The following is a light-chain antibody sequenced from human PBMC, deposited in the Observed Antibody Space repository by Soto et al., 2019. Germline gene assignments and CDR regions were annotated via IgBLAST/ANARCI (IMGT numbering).Light chain of an antibody. V-gene: IGKV1-8*01. CDR2: AAS. CDR3: QQYYSYPLT. CDR1: QGISSY. Sequence: AIRMTQSPSSFSASTGDRVTITCRASQGISSYLAWYQQKPGKAPKLLIYAASTLPSGVPSRVSGREYSTDITRKISCLQSEDFATNYRQQYYSYPLTVGGGTKVEIK. J-gene: IGKJ4*01.